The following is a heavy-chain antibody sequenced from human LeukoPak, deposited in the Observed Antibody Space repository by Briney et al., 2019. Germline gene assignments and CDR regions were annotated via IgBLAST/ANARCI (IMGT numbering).Heavy chain of an antibody. Sequence: SETLSLTCTVSGGSISSSSYYWGWIRQPPGKGLEWIGSIYYSGSTYYNPSLKSRVTISVDTSKNQFSLKLSSVTAADTAAYYCAREGLDFWSGYYTLDYWGQGILVTVSS. CDR2: IYYSGST. CDR1: GGSISSSSYY. CDR3: AREGLDFWSGYYTLDY. J-gene: IGHJ4*02. V-gene: IGHV4-39*07. D-gene: IGHD3-3*01.